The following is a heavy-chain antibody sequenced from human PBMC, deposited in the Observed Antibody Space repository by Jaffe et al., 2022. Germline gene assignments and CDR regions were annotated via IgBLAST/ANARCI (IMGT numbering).Heavy chain of an antibody. CDR1: GFTFSSYA. V-gene: IGHV3-23*01. D-gene: IGHD3-10*01. CDR3: AKERVLLWFREFLPDAFDI. Sequence: EVQLLESGGGLVQPGGSLRLSCAASGFTFSSYAMSWVRQAPGKGLEWVSAISGSGGSTYYADSVKGRFTISRDNSKNTLYLQMNSLRAEDTAVYYCAKERVLLWFREFLPDAFDIWGQGTMVTVSS. CDR2: ISGSGGST. J-gene: IGHJ3*02.